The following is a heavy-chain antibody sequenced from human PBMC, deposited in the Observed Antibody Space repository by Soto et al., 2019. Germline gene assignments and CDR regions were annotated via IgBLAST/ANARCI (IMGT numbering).Heavy chain of an antibody. V-gene: IGHV4-59*08. J-gene: IGHJ6*03. CDR2: IYYSGST. Sequence: SETLSLTCTVSGGSISSYYWSWIRQPPGKGLEWIGYIYYSGSTNYNPSLKSRVTISVDTSKNQFSLKLSSVTAADTAVYYCARHEKGGYCSGGSCLYYYYMDVWGKGTTVTVSS. CDR1: GGSISSYY. CDR3: ARHEKGGYCSGGSCLYYYYMDV. D-gene: IGHD2-15*01.